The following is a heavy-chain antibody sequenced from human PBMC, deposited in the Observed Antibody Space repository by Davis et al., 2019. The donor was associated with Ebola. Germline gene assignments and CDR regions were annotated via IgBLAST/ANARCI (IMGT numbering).Heavy chain of an antibody. Sequence: SVKVSCKASGGTFSSYTITWVRQAPGQGLEWMGRIIPILGIANYAQKFQGRVTITADESTSTAYMELSSLRSEDTAVYYCARTISGIAAAALHHWFDPWGQGTLVTVSS. CDR1: GGTFSSYT. J-gene: IGHJ5*02. D-gene: IGHD6-13*01. CDR2: IIPILGIA. CDR3: ARTISGIAAAALHHWFDP. V-gene: IGHV1-69*02.